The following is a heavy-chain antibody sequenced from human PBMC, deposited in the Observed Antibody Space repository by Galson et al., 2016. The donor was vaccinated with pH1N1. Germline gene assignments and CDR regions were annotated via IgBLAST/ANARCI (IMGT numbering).Heavy chain of an antibody. J-gene: IGHJ4*02. Sequence: SLRLSCAASGFIFSDYWMSWVRQAPGKGLEWVAKINQDGSRKYYVDPMKGRCTISRDNAENSLSLQMNSLRAEDSAVYYCAKDVSVRVPAAYFDYWGQGTLVTVSS. D-gene: IGHD2-2*01. CDR2: INQDGSRK. V-gene: IGHV3-7*03. CDR3: AKDVSVRVPAAYFDY. CDR1: GFIFSDYW.